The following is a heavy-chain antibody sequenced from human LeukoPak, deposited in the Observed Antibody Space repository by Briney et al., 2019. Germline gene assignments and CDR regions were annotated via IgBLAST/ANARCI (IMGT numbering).Heavy chain of an antibody. D-gene: IGHD3-10*01. CDR3: ARVGGQNYYDFDY. Sequence: SETLSLTCTVSGGSISSYYWSWIRQPPGKGLEWIGYIYYSGSTNYNPSLKSRVTISVDTSKNQFSLKLSSVTAADTAVYYCARVGGQNYYDFDYWGQGTLVTVSS. CDR1: GGSISSYY. J-gene: IGHJ4*02. CDR2: IYYSGST. V-gene: IGHV4-59*01.